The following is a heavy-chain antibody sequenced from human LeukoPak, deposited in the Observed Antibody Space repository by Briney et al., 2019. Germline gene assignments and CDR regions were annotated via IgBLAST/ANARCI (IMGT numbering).Heavy chain of an antibody. J-gene: IGHJ4*02. Sequence: GGSLRLSCAASGFSVSSNYMSWVRQAPGKGLEWVSVINSGGSTYYADSVEGRFTISRDSSKDTLFLQLNSLRAEDTAVYYCARRRPLDYWGQGTLVTVSS. CDR1: GFSVSSNY. CDR3: ARRRPLDY. CDR2: INSGGST. V-gene: IGHV3-66*04.